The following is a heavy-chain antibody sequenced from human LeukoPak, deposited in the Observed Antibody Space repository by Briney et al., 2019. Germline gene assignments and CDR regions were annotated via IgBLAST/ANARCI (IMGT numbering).Heavy chain of an antibody. CDR2: IYYSGST. CDR3: ARAGYSSGWLDY. J-gene: IGHJ4*02. V-gene: IGHV4-59*12. Sequence: PLETLSLTCTVSGGSISSYYWSWIRQPPGKGLEWIGYIYYSGSTNYNPSLKSRGTISVDTSKNQFSLNLSSVTAADTAVYYCARAGYSSGWLDYWGQGTLVTVSS. CDR1: GGSISSYY. D-gene: IGHD6-19*01.